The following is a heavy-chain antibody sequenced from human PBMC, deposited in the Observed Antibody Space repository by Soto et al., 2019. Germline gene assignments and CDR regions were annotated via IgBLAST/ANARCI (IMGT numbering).Heavy chain of an antibody. D-gene: IGHD6-13*01. CDR2: IYPGDSDT. V-gene: IGHV5-51*01. Sequence: GESLKISCKGSGYSFTSYWIGWVRQMPGKGLEWMGIIYPGDSDTRYSPSFQGQVTISADKSISTAYLQWSSLKASDTAMYYCARHGVAAAGTTNWFDPWGQGTLVTVS. J-gene: IGHJ5*02. CDR3: ARHGVAAAGTTNWFDP. CDR1: GYSFTSYW.